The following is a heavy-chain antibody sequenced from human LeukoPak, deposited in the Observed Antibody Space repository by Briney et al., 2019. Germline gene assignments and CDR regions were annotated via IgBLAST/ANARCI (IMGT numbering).Heavy chain of an antibody. CDR2: IYSGGST. D-gene: IGHD6-19*01. CDR1: GFTVSSNY. Sequence: GGSLRLSCAASGFTVSSNYMSWVRQAPGKGLEWVSVIYSGGSTYYADSVKGRFTISRDNSKNTLYLQMNSLRAEDTAVYYCARDAYSSGWYVGFDYWGQGTLVTVSS. V-gene: IGHV3-66*02. CDR3: ARDAYSSGWYVGFDY. J-gene: IGHJ4*02.